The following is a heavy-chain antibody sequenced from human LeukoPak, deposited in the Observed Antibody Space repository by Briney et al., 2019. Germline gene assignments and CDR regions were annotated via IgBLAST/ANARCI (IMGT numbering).Heavy chain of an antibody. D-gene: IGHD3-10*01. CDR2: IDSSGDVI. V-gene: IGHV3-21*04. Sequence: GGSLRLSCAASGFTFSSYSMNWVRQAPGEGLEWLSYIDSSGDVIYYADSVKGRFTISRDNGKNSLYLQMNSLRAEDTAVYYCAKDAYGSRLDYWGQGTLVTVSS. J-gene: IGHJ4*02. CDR3: AKDAYGSRLDY. CDR1: GFTFSSYS.